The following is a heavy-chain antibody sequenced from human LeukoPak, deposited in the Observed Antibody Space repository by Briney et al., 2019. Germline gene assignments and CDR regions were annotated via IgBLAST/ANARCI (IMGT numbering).Heavy chain of an antibody. CDR2: IKQDASEE. CDR1: GFSFSSYW. J-gene: IGHJ4*02. CDR3: ASTASLSY. Sequence: PGGSLRLSCAASGFSFSSYWMTWVRQAPGKGLEWVANIKQDASEEHYVDFVKGRFTISRDNAKSSLYLQLNSLRVEDTALYFCASTASLSYWGQGTLVTVSS. D-gene: IGHD6-6*01. V-gene: IGHV3-7*01.